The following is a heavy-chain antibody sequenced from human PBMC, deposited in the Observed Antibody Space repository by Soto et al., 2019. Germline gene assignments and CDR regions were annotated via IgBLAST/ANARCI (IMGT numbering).Heavy chain of an antibody. CDR2: ISDTGSSH. Sequence: GGSLRPSCVGSGFTFSSYGMHWVRQAPDKGLERVAVISDTGSSHYYAASVEGRFTISRENSKNTLALHMDRLRVEDTAVYYCGKDRVGDCPDNSCYFGADYWGQRTPVTVSS. CDR1: GFTFSSYG. CDR3: GKDRVGDCPDNSCYFGADY. D-gene: IGHD2-2*01. V-gene: IGHV3-30*18. J-gene: IGHJ4*02.